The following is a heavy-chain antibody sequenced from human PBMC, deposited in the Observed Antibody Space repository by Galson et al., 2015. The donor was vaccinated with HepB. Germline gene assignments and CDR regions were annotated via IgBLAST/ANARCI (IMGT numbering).Heavy chain of an antibody. CDR3: AEDQVAARLNY. CDR2: ISGSGGST. CDR1: GFTFSTYG. J-gene: IGHJ4*02. D-gene: IGHD6-13*01. Sequence: SLRLSCAASGFTFSTYGMTWVRQAPGKGLEWVSGISGSGGSTYYADSVKGRFTISRDNSKNTLYLQMNSLRAEDTAVYYCAEDQVAARLNYWGQGTLVTVSS. V-gene: IGHV3-23*01.